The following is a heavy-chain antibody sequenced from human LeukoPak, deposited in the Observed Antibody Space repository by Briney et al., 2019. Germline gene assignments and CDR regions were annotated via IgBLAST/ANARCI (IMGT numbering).Heavy chain of an antibody. D-gene: IGHD3-22*01. V-gene: IGHV3-21*01. Sequence: GGSLRLSCSGSGFDITAYTVTWVRQVPGKSLEWVSSISRSGSYIHYAPSVKGRFTISRDNAKRSVYLQMKSLRADDTALYYCARDPDSRGTEPPFFDHWGRGTLVTVSS. CDR2: ISRSGSYI. CDR1: GFDITAYT. J-gene: IGHJ4*02. CDR3: ARDPDSRGTEPPFFDH.